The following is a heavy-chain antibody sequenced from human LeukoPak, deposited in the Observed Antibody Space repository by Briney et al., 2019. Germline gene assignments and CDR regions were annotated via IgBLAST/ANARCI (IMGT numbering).Heavy chain of an antibody. CDR2: INHSGST. J-gene: IGHJ4*02. Sequence: SETLSLTCAVYDGSFSGYYWSWIRQPPGKGLEWIGEINHSGSTNYNPSLKSRVTISVDTSKNQFSLKLSSVTAADTAVYYCARVRHRGYSYGLPADGYWGQGTLVTVSS. D-gene: IGHD5-18*01. V-gene: IGHV4-34*01. CDR3: ARVRHRGYSYGLPADGY. CDR1: DGSFSGYY.